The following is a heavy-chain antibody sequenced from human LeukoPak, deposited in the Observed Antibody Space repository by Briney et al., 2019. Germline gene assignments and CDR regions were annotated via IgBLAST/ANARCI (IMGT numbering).Heavy chain of an antibody. CDR1: GGSISSSSYY. CDR2: IYTSGST. J-gene: IGHJ4*02. Sequence: SETLSLTCIVSGGSISSSSYYWSWIRQPAGKGLEWIGRIYTSGSTNYNPSLKSRVTISVDTSKNQFSLKLSSVTAADTAVYYCARGANLLYYFDYWGQGTLVTVSS. CDR3: ARGANLLYYFDY. V-gene: IGHV4-61*02. D-gene: IGHD3-10*01.